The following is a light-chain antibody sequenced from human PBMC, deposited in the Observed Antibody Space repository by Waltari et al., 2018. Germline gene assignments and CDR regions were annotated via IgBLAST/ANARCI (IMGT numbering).Light chain of an antibody. V-gene: IGKV1-39*01. J-gene: IGKJ2*01. CDR1: QSITSH. CDR2: TAS. Sequence: DIQMTQAPSSLSASVGDRVTMTCRASQSITSHLNWFQQQPGKAPKLLIHTASSLQSGVPSRFSGSGSGTHFTLTITSPQPEDFATYFCQQSYITPYTFGQGTKLDIK. CDR3: QQSYITPYT.